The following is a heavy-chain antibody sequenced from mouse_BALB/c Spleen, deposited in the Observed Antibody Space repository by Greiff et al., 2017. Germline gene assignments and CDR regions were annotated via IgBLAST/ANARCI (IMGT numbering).Heavy chain of an antibody. V-gene: IGHV3-2*02. CDR3: ARRGRITTGFAY. CDR2: ISYSGST. CDR1: GYSITSDYA. J-gene: IGHJ3*01. Sequence: EVKLVESGPGLVKPSQSLSLTCTVTGYSITSDYAWNWIRQFPGNKLEWMGYISYSGSTSYNPSLKSRISITRDTSKNQFFLQLNSVTTEDTATYYCARRGRITTGFAYWGQGTLVTVSA. D-gene: IGHD2-4*01.